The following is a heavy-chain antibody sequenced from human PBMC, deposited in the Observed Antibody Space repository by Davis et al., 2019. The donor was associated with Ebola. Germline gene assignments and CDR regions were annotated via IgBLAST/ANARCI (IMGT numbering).Heavy chain of an antibody. V-gene: IGHV4-34*01. CDR1: GGSFSGYY. D-gene: IGHD3-22*01. CDR3: ARSSSGLYDSSGYYYVRALGGMDV. J-gene: IGHJ6*04. Sequence: SLTCAVYGGSFSGYYWSWIRQPPGKGLEWIGEINHSGSTNYNPSLKSRVTISVDTSKNQFSLKLSSVTAADTAVYYCARSSSGLYDSSGYYYVRALGGMDVWGKGTTVTVSS. CDR2: INHSGST.